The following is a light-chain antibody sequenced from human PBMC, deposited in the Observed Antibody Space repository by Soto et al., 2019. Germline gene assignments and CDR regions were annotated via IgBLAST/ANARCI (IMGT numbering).Light chain of an antibody. Sequence: QSVLTQPASVSGSPVQSITISCTGTSSDVGGYNYVSWYQQHPGKAPKLMIYDVSNRPSGVSNRFSGSKSGTTASLAISGLQSEDEADYYCAAWDDSLNSYVFGTGTKVTVL. CDR3: AAWDDSLNSYV. J-gene: IGLJ1*01. CDR2: DVS. V-gene: IGLV2-14*01. CDR1: SSDVGGYNY.